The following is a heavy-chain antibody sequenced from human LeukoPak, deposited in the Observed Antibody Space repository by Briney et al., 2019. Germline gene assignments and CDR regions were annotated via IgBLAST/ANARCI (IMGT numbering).Heavy chain of an antibody. CDR1: GITFSRFW. CDR2: IKQDGSEK. J-gene: IGHJ6*02. V-gene: IGHV3-7*01. Sequence: GGSLRLSCAASGITFSRFWMSWVRQAPGKGLEWVANIKQDGSEKYYVDSVKGRFTISRDNAKNSLYLQMNSLRAEDTAVYYCARDSPSGGWYLPVSRDYYYYGMDVWGQGTTVTVSS. CDR3: ARDSPSGGWYLPVSRDYYYYGMDV. D-gene: IGHD6-19*01.